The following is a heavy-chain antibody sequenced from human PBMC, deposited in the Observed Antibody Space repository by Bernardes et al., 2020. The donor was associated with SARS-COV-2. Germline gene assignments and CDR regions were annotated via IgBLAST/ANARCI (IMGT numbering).Heavy chain of an antibody. V-gene: IGHV3-48*04. CDR1: GFSFSSYT. CDR3: ARYGYSYGLDY. Sequence: GGSLRLSCAASGFSFSSYTMKWVRQAPGKGLEWVAFISTRTIYYADSVKGRFTISRDNAKNSLYLQMNSLRAEDTAVYYCARYGYSYGLDYWGQGTLVTVSS. CDR2: ISTRTI. D-gene: IGHD5-18*01. J-gene: IGHJ4*02.